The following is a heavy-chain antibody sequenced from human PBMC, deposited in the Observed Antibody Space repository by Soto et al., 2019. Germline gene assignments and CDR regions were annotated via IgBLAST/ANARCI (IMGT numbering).Heavy chain of an antibody. V-gene: IGHV3-23*01. CDR1: RFTFSDFA. Sequence: DVQLLESGGGLVQPGGSLTLSCAASRFTFSDFAMSWVRQAPGKGLEWVSSIGGGGTDTYYADSVKGRFTISRDNSKNTLYLQMDSLRDEDTAVYDCAKDAVPYNGKWDWFDSWGQGTLVIVSS. CDR2: IGGGGTDT. D-gene: IGHD1-20*01. CDR3: AKDAVPYNGKWDWFDS. J-gene: IGHJ5*01.